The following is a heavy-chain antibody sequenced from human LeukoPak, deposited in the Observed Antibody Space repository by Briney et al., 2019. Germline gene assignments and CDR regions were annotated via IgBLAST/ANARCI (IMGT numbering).Heavy chain of an antibody. Sequence: SETRSLTCTVSGGSISSYYWTWIRQPPGKGLGLEWIGYIYYSGGTNYNPSLKSRVTISIDTSKNQVSLKLSSVTAADTAVYYCARLWDSSSSLDYWGQGTLVTVSS. CDR2: IYYSGGT. D-gene: IGHD6-6*01. V-gene: IGHV4-59*08. CDR1: GGSISSYY. CDR3: ARLWDSSSSLDY. J-gene: IGHJ4*02.